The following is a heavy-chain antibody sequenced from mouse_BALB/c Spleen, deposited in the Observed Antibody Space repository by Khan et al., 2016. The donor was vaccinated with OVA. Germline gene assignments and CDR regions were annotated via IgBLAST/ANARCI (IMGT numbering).Heavy chain of an antibody. CDR3: ARSLYYSYGYALDC. D-gene: IGHD2-14*01. CDR1: GYAITSDYA. V-gene: IGHV3-2*02. CDR2: ISSIGST. J-gene: IGHJ4*01. Sequence: EVELVESGPGLVKPSQSLSLTCTVTGYAITSDYAWNWIRQFPGNKLEWMGYISSIGSTSYNPSLKSRISITRDTSKNQFFLQLKSVTTEDTATYYCARSLYYSYGYALDCWGRGTSVTVSS.